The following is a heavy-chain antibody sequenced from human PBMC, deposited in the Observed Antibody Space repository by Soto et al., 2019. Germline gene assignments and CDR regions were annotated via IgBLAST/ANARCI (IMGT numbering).Heavy chain of an antibody. D-gene: IGHD6-13*01. CDR3: ARALAAARYYGMDV. V-gene: IGHV4-34*01. CDR1: GGSFSGYY. CDR2: INHSGST. Sequence: QVQLQQWGAGLLKPSETLSLTCAVYGGSFSGYYWSWIRQPPGKGLEWIGEINHSGSTNYNPSLKSRVTISVDTSKNQFSLKLSSVTAADTAVYYCARALAAARYYGMDVWGQGTTVTVSS. J-gene: IGHJ6*02.